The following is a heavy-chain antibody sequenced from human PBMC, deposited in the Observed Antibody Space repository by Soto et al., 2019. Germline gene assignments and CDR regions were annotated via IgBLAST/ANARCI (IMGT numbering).Heavy chain of an antibody. D-gene: IGHD6-25*01. Sequence: PGGPLGLSCAAFGFIFRNYGVHCVLQAPGKGLEWVAVIWYDGSNKYYADSVKGRFTISRDNLKNTVYLQMNSLRAEDTAVYYRRLDIKSNDYWGQGTLVTVSS. J-gene: IGHJ4*02. CDR3: RLDIKSNDY. V-gene: IGHV3-33*01. CDR1: GFIFRNYG. CDR2: IWYDGSNK.